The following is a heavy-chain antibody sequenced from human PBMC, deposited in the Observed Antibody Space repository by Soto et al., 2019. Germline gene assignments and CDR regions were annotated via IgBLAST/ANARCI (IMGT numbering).Heavy chain of an antibody. CDR3: ASLRSRWNIDY. CDR1: GGSISTDDHY. Sequence: QVQLQESGPGLVKPSQTLSLTCTVSGGSISTDDHYWSWIRQPPGKGLEWIGYIYYTGSTHYNPSLKSRLFTSLDTSKNQFSPQLTSVTAADTAVYYCASLRSRWNIDYWGQGTLVTVSS. D-gene: IGHD6-13*01. CDR2: IYYTGST. V-gene: IGHV4-30-4*01. J-gene: IGHJ4*02.